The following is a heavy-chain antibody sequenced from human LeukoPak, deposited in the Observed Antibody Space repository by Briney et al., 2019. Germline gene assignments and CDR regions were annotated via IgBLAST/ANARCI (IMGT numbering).Heavy chain of an antibody. V-gene: IGHV4-59*01. J-gene: IGHJ5*02. CDR1: GGSISSYF. CDR2: IYYSGST. CDR3: ARGPKYGDYYH. D-gene: IGHD4-17*01. Sequence: SETLSLTCTVSGGSISSYFWSWVRQPPGKGLEWIGYIYYSGSTNYNPSLKSRVTISVDTSKNQFSLKLASVTTADTAVYYCARGPKYGDYYHWGQGTLAAVSS.